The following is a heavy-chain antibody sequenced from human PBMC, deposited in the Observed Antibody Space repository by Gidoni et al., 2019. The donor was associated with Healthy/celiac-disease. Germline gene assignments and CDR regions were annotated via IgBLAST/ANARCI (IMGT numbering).Heavy chain of an antibody. V-gene: IGHV3-33*01. D-gene: IGHD6-6*01. J-gene: IGHJ6*02. CDR1: GFTFSSYG. Sequence: QVQLVESGGGVVQPGRSLRLSCAASGFTFSSYGMHWVRPAPGKGLEWVAVIWYDGSNKYYAGSVKGRFTISRDNSKNTLYLQMNSLRAEDTAVYYCARGPSTYSSSSFNYGMGVWGQGTTVTVSS. CDR3: ARGPSTYSSSSFNYGMGV. CDR2: IWYDGSNK.